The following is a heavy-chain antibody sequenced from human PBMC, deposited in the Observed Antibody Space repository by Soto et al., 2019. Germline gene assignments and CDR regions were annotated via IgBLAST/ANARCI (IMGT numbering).Heavy chain of an antibody. D-gene: IGHD3-3*01. Sequence: GGSLRLSCAASGFTFSSYAMHWVRQAPGKGLEWVAVISYDGSNNYYADSVKGRFTISRDNSKNTLYLQMNSLRAEDTAVYYCAKGVGDFWSGYYTGSHYYYYYGMDVWGQGTTVTVSS. CDR3: AKGVGDFWSGYYTGSHYYYYYGMDV. CDR1: GFTFSSYA. V-gene: IGHV3-30-3*01. J-gene: IGHJ6*02. CDR2: ISYDGSNN.